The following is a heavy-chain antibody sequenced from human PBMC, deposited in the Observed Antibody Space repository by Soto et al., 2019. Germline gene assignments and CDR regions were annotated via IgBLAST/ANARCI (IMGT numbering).Heavy chain of an antibody. J-gene: IGHJ6*02. D-gene: IGHD3-16*01. CDR3: AFRGSYSITYYYYGMDV. CDR2: IYYSGST. V-gene: IGHV4-39*01. Sequence: PSETLSLTCTVSGGSISSSSYYWGWIRQPPGKGLEWIGSIYYSGSTCYNPSLKSRVTISVDTSKNQFSLKLSSVTAADTAVYYCAFRGSYSITYYYYGMDVWGQGTTVTVSS. CDR1: GGSISSSSYY.